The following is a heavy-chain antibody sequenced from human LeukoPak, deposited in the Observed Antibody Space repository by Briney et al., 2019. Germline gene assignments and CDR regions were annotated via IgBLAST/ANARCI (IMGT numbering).Heavy chain of an antibody. CDR3: AREPVTGTLNFFDP. D-gene: IGHD6-19*01. CDR1: GYTFTDYY. J-gene: IGHJ5*02. Sequence: ASVKVPCKASGYTFTDYYLHWVRQAPGQGLEWMGWIKPNSGGTNYAHKFQGRVTMTRDTSLNTAYMELNRLISDDTAVYYCAREPVTGTLNFFDPWGQGALVTVTS. V-gene: IGHV1-2*02. CDR2: IKPNSGGT.